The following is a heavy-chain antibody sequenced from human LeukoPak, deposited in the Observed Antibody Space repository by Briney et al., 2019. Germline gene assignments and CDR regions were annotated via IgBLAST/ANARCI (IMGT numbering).Heavy chain of an antibody. CDR1: GGSISSGGYY. D-gene: IGHD2-2*01. Sequence: SQTLSLTCTVSGGSISSGGYYWSWIRQHPGKGLEWIGYIYYSGSTYHNPSLKSRVSISVDTSKNQFSLNLRSLTAADTAVYYCAGGGYCSSASCHAPLFDWWGPGILVTVSS. J-gene: IGHJ4*02. CDR3: AGGGYCSSASCHAPLFDW. V-gene: IGHV4-31*03. CDR2: IYYSGST.